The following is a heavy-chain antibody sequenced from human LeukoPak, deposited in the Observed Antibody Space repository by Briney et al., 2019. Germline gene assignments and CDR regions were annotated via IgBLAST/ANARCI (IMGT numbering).Heavy chain of an antibody. J-gene: IGHJ3*02. Sequence: GGSLRLSCAASGFTFSSYAMHWVRQAPGKGLEYVSAISSNGGSTYYANSVKGRFTISRDNSKNTLYLQMGSLRAEDMAVYYCARDAAYGDHHAFDIWGQGTMVTVSS. V-gene: IGHV3-64*01. CDR1: GFTFSSYA. CDR2: ISSNGGST. D-gene: IGHD4-17*01. CDR3: ARDAAYGDHHAFDI.